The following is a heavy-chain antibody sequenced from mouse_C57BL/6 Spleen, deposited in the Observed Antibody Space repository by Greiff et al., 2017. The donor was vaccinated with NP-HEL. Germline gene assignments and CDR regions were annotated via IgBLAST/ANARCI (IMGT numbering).Heavy chain of an antibody. V-gene: IGHV1-52*01. CDR1: GYTFTSYW. CDR3: ARLITTVVGENAMDY. D-gene: IGHD1-1*01. Sequence: VQLQQPGAELVRPGSSVKLSCKASGYTFTSYWMHWVKQRPIQGLEWIGNIDPSDSETHYNQKFKDKATLTVDKSSSTAYMQLSSLTSEDSAVYYCARLITTVVGENAMDYWGQGTSVTVSS. J-gene: IGHJ4*01. CDR2: IDPSDSET.